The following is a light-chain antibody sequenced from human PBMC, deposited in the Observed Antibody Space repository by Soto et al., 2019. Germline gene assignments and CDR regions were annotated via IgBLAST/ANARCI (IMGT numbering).Light chain of an antibody. Sequence: EIVLTQSPGTLSLSPGERAALSCRAGQTIRRDYLAWYQQRPGQAPRLLIYAATTRAAGIPDRFSGGGSGSXXXLXXXXLEPXDFAXXXXXQYGFSPVTFGQGTKLEI. CDR2: AAT. J-gene: IGKJ2*01. CDR3: XQYGFSPVT. CDR1: QTIRRDY. V-gene: IGKV3-20*01.